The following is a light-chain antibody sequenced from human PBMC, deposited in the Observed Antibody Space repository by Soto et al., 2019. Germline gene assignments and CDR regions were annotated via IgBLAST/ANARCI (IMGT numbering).Light chain of an antibody. V-gene: IGLV2-23*02. CDR2: EVS. Sequence: QSVLTQPASVSGSPGQSITISCTGTSSDVGSYNLVSWYQQHPGKAPKLMIYEVSKQPSGVSNRFSGSKSGNTASLTISGLQAEDEADYYCCSYAGSRRVFGGGTKLTVL. J-gene: IGLJ3*02. CDR3: CSYAGSRRV. CDR1: SSDVGSYNL.